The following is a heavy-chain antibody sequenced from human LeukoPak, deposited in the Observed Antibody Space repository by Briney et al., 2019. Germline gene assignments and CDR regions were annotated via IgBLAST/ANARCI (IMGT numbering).Heavy chain of an antibody. V-gene: IGHV1-69*06. CDR3: ARNPIAVAGTAGYYGMDV. Sequence: SVKVSCKASGGTFSSYAISWVRQAPGQGLEWMGGIIPIFGTANYAQKFQGRVTITADKSTSTAYMELSRLRSDDTAVYCCARNPIAVAGTAGYYGMDVWGQGTTVTVSS. CDR1: GGTFSSYA. J-gene: IGHJ6*02. CDR2: IIPIFGTA. D-gene: IGHD6-19*01.